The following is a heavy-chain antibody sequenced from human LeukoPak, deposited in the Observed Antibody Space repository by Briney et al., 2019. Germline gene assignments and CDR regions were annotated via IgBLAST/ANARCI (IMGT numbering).Heavy chain of an antibody. CDR1: GGTFSSYA. Sequence: ASVKVSCKASGGTFSSYAISWVRQAPGQGLEWMGGIIPIFGTANYAQKFQGRVTITADESTSTAYMELSSLRSEDTAVYYCAIENYEFWSGHSADAFDIWGQGTMVTASS. J-gene: IGHJ3*02. V-gene: IGHV1-69*13. CDR2: IIPIFGTA. CDR3: AIENYEFWSGHSADAFDI. D-gene: IGHD3-3*01.